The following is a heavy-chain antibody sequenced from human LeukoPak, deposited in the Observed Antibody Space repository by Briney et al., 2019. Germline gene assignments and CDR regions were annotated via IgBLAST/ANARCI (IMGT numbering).Heavy chain of an antibody. CDR3: ARDSPLLWFGEGPAFDI. D-gene: IGHD3-10*01. Sequence: SETLSLTCAVSGGSISSSSDYWGWIRQPPGKGLEYIGSFYYSGSTYYNPSLKSRVTISVDTSKNQFSLKVRSVTAADTAVYYCARDSPLLWFGEGPAFDIWGQGTMVTVSS. CDR1: GGSISSSSDY. J-gene: IGHJ3*02. V-gene: IGHV4-39*07. CDR2: FYYSGST.